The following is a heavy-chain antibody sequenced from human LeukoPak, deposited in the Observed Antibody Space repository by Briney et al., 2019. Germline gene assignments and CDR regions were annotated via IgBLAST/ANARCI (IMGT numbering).Heavy chain of an antibody. CDR1: GGSISSGGYY. Sequence: LSLTCTVSGGSISSGGYYWSWIRQPPGKGLEWVSAISGSGDTTYYADSVKGRFSISRDNSKNTLYLQMNSLRAEDTAVYYCAKLPLPLRWTWFDSWGQGTLVTVSS. J-gene: IGHJ5*01. D-gene: IGHD4-23*01. V-gene: IGHV3-23*01. CDR2: ISGSGDTT. CDR3: AKLPLPLRWTWFDS.